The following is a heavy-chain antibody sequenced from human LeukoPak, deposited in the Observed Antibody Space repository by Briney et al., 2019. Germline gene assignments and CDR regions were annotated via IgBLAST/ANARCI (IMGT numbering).Heavy chain of an antibody. V-gene: IGHV3-21*01. CDR2: ISSSSSYI. Sequence: PGGSLRLSCAASGFTFSIYSMNWVRQAPGKGLEWVSSISSSSSYIYYADSVKGRFTISRDNAKNSLYLQMDSLRAEDTAVYYCARGPLGAPGVDFDYWGQGTLVTVSS. CDR3: ARGPLGAPGVDFDY. D-gene: IGHD1-26*01. CDR1: GFTFSIYS. J-gene: IGHJ4*02.